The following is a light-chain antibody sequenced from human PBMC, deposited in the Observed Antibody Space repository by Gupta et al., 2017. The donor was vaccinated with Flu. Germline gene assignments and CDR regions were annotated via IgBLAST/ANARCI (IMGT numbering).Light chain of an antibody. CDR1: QSVSSN. CDR2: GAS. CDR3: QQYNNCSRT. Sequence: DIVMPQSPATLSVSPGERATLSCRASQSVSSNLAWYQQKPGQAPRLLIYGASTRATGIPARFSGSGSGTEFTLTISSLQSEDFAVYYCQQYNNCSRTFGQGTKVEIK. V-gene: IGKV3-15*01. J-gene: IGKJ1*01.